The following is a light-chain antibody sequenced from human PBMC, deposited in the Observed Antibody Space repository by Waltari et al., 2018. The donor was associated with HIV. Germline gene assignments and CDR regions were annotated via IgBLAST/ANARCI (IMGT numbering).Light chain of an antibody. Sequence: QTVVTQEPSFSVSPGGTVTLTCGLSSGSVSTSYYPSWYQQTPGQAPRTLIYSTNTRSAGGPERFSGSILGNKAALTITGAQAEDESDYYCVLFEVFGGGTKLTVL. J-gene: IGLJ2*01. CDR3: VLFEV. V-gene: IGLV8-61*01. CDR2: STN. CDR1: SGSVSTSYY.